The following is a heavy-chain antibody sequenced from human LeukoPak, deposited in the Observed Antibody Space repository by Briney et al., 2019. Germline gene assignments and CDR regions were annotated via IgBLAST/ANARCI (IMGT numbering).Heavy chain of an antibody. CDR3: AREGARPANWFDP. CDR1: GYTFTGYY. CDR2: INPNSGGT. J-gene: IGHJ5*02. Sequence: WASVKGSCKASGYTFTGYYMHWVRQAPGQGLEWMGWINPNSGGTNYAQKFQGRATMTRDTSISTAYMELSRLRSDDTAVYYCAREGARPANWFDPWGQGTLVTVSS. V-gene: IGHV1-2*02. D-gene: IGHD6-6*01.